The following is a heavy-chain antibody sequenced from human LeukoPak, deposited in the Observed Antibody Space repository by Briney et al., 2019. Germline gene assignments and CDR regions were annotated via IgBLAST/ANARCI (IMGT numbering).Heavy chain of an antibody. CDR1: GFTFSSYE. CDR3: AKYTERAFDV. CDR2: ISPTGAGT. V-gene: IGHV3-23*01. D-gene: IGHD2-2*02. Sequence: GGSLRLSCAASGFTFSSYEMNWVRQAPGKGLEWVSTISPTGAGTYYADSVKGLFTISRDNSENTLYLEMNSLRAEDTAVYYCAKYTERAFDVWGQGTTVTVSS. J-gene: IGHJ3*01.